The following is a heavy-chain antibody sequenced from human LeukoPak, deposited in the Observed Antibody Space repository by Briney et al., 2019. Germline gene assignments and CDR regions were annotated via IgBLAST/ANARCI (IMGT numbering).Heavy chain of an antibody. J-gene: IGHJ4*02. CDR1: GGSFSGYY. CDR2: INHSGST. D-gene: IGHD4-11*01. CDR3: ASAWNDYKDY. V-gene: IGHV4-34*01. Sequence: SETLSLTCAVYGGSFSGYYWSWIRQPPGKGLEWIGEINHSGSTNYNPSLKSRVTISVDTSKNQFSLKLSSVTAADAAVYYCASAWNDYKDYWGQGTLVTVSS.